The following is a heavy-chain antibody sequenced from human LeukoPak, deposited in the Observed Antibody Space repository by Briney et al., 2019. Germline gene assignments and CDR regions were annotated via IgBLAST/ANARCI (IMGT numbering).Heavy chain of an antibody. V-gene: IGHV3-9*01. CDR2: ISWNSGSI. Sequence: PGRSLRLSCAASGFTFDDYAMHWVRQAPGKGLEWVSGISWNSGSIGYADSVKGRFTISRDNAKNSLYLQMNSLRAEDTALYYCAKEGQYYGDYRGNFDYWGQGTLVTVSS. CDR1: GFTFDDYA. D-gene: IGHD4-17*01. CDR3: AKEGQYYGDYRGNFDY. J-gene: IGHJ4*02.